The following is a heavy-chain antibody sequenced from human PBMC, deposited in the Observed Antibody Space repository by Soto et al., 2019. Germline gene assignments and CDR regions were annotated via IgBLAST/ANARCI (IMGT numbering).Heavy chain of an antibody. J-gene: IGHJ4*02. CDR3: ARGGVDVVATAAFDY. CDR1: GGTFNNYA. V-gene: IGHV1-69*01. CDR2: IIPIIGTA. Sequence: QVQLVQSGAEVKKPGSSVKVSCKASGGTFNNYAISWVRQAPGQGLEWMGGIIPIIGTADYAHKFQGRLAISADESTGTTFMELSSLRCEDTALYYCARGGVDVVATAAFDYWGQGTLVTVS. D-gene: IGHD6-25*01.